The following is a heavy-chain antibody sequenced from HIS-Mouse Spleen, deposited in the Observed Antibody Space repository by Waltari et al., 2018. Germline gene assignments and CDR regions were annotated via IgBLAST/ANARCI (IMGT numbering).Heavy chain of an antibody. CDR1: GGSFSGYY. J-gene: IGHJ4*02. Sequence: QVQLQQWGAGLLKPSDTLSLTCAVYGGSFSGYYWSWIRQPPGKGLEWIGEINHSGSTNYNPSLKSRVTISVDTSKNQFSLKLSSVTAADTAVYYCARMGPASGSYGDYWGQGTLVTVSS. V-gene: IGHV4-34*01. D-gene: IGHD1-26*01. CDR2: INHSGST. CDR3: ARMGPASGSYGDY.